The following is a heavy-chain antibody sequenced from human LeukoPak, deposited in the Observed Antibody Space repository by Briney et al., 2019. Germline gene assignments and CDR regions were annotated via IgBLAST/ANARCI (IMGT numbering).Heavy chain of an antibody. CDR1: GGTFSSYA. CDR3: AREGDYGDRTFDY. CDR2: IIPIFCTA. Sequence: SVKVSCKASGGTFSSYAISWVRQAPGQGLEWMGGIIPIFCTANYAQKFQGRVTITADESTSTAYMELSSLRSEDTAVYYCAREGDYGDRTFDYRGQGTLVTVSS. J-gene: IGHJ4*02. V-gene: IGHV1-69*01. D-gene: IGHD4-17*01.